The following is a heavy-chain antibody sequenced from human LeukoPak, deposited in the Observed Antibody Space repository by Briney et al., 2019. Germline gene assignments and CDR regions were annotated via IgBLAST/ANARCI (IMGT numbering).Heavy chain of an antibody. CDR3: ARARGKGKHNWFDP. CDR2: ISHSGST. J-gene: IGHJ5*02. V-gene: IGHV4-34*01. CDR1: GGSFSGNY. Sequence: PSETLSLTCAVYGGSFSGNYWSWIRQPPGKGLEWIGEISHSGSTNYNPSLKSRVTISVDTSKNQFSLKLSSVTAADTAVYYCARARGKGKHNWFDPWGQGTLVTVSS.